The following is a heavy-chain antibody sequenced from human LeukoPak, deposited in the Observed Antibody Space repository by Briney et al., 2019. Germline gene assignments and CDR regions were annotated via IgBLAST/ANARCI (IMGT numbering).Heavy chain of an antibody. V-gene: IGHV1-2*02. Sequence: GASVKVSCKASGYTFTGSYMHWVRQAPGQGLEWMGWINPNSGGTNYAQKFQGRVTMTRDSSISIAYMEVSGLTSGDTAMYYCTRAPMFWGQGTLVTVSS. J-gene: IGHJ4*02. D-gene: IGHD3-10*02. CDR2: INPNSGGT. CDR3: TRAPMF. CDR1: GYTFTGSY.